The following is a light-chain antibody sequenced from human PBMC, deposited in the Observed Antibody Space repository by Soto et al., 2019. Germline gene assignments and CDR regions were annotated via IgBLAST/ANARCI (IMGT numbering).Light chain of an antibody. CDR3: QTWGTAIHV. CDR1: SGHSSYA. J-gene: IGLJ3*02. Sequence: QLVLTQSPSASASLGASVKLTCTLSSGHSSYAIAWHQQQPEKGPRYLMKLNSDGSHSKGDGIPDRFSGSSSGAVRYLTISSLQSEDEADYYCQTWGTAIHVFGGGTKLTV. CDR2: LNSDGSH. V-gene: IGLV4-69*01.